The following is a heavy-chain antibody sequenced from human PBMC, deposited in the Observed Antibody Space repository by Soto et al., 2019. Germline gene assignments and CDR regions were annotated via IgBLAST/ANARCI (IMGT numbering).Heavy chain of an antibody. CDR2: IYYSGST. CDR1: GGSISSYY. J-gene: IGHJ5*02. Sequence: SETLSHTWTVAGGSISSYYWSWIRQPPGKGLEWIGYIYYSGSTNYNPSLKSRVTISVDTSKNQFSLKLSSVTAADTAVYYCARAEKTVVPAEWWFDPWGQGTLVTVSS. V-gene: IGHV4-59*01. D-gene: IGHD2-2*01. CDR3: ARAEKTVVPAEWWFDP.